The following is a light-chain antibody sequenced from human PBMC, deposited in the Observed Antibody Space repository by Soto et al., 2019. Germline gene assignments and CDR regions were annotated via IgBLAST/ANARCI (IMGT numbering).Light chain of an antibody. CDR1: SSNIGRNT. CDR2: SNN. V-gene: IGLV1-44*01. J-gene: IGLJ2*01. Sequence: QSVLTQPPSASGIPGQRVTISCSGSSSNIGRNTVNWYQQLPGTAPKVLIYSNNQRPSGVPDRLSGSKSGTSASLAISGLQSEDEADYYCAAWDDSLNAVVFGGGTKVTVL. CDR3: AAWDDSLNAVV.